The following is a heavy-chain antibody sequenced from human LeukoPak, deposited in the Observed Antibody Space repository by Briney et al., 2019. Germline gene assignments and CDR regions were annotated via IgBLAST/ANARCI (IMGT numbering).Heavy chain of an antibody. Sequence: PSETLSLTCAVYGGSFSGYYWSWIRQPPGKGLEWIGYIYYSGSTNYNPSLKSRVTISVDTSKNQFSLKLSSVTAADTAVYYCATTRKGYDSSGYHDYWGQGTLVTVSS. J-gene: IGHJ4*02. CDR3: ATTRKGYDSSGYHDY. D-gene: IGHD3-22*01. CDR1: GGSFSGYY. V-gene: IGHV4-59*01. CDR2: IYYSGST.